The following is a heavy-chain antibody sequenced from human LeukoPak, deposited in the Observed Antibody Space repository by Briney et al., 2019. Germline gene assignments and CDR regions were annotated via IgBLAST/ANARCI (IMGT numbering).Heavy chain of an antibody. V-gene: IGHV7-4-1*02. D-gene: IGHD3-16*02. CDR2: IHPSTGNP. CDR3: ARAFQSLGGLSLPDY. Sequence: ASVKVSCKASGYSFTNYAMKWVRQAPGQGLEWMGWIHPSTGNPTYAQGFTGRFVFPLDTSVSTTYLQISSLKAEDTAVYFCARAFQSLGGLSLPDYWGQGTLVTVSS. CDR1: GYSFTNYA. J-gene: IGHJ4*02.